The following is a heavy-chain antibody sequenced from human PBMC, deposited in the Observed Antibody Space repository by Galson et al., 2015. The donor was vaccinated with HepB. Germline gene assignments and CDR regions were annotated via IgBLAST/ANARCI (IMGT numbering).Heavy chain of an antibody. J-gene: IGHJ4*02. CDR2: IKQDVSEK. D-gene: IGHD3-22*01. CDR1: GFTFSSYW. Sequence: SLRLSCAASGFTFSSYWMSWVRQPPGKGLEWVATIKQDVSEKYYVDSVKGRFVISRDNAKNSLYLQMNNLRAEDTAVYYCATLRTYESRGYDYDFWGQGTLVTVSS. V-gene: IGHV3-7*01. CDR3: ATLRTYESRGYDYDF.